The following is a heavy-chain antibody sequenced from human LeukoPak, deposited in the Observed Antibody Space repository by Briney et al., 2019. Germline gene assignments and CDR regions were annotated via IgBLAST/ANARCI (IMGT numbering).Heavy chain of an antibody. D-gene: IGHD3-9*01. CDR2: IYPGDSET. CDR1: GCPFTSYW. Sequence: GASLKISCKGSGCPFTSYWIGWVRQMPGKGLEGMGIIYPGDSETKYSPSFLGQVTISADKSISTASLHWSSLKASDTATYYCVRQNYDILTGYNVNYFDSWGQGTLVTVSS. V-gene: IGHV5-51*01. J-gene: IGHJ4*02. CDR3: VRQNYDILTGYNVNYFDS.